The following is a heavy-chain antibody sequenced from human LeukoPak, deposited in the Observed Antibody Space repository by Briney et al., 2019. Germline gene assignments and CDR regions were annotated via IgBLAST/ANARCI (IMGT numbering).Heavy chain of an antibody. D-gene: IGHD3-16*01. CDR1: GGTFSSYA. J-gene: IGHJ4*02. V-gene: IGHV1-69*04. Sequence: SVKVSCKASGGTFSSYAISWVRQAPGQGLEWMGRIIPILGIANYAQKFQGRVTITADKSTSTAYMELSSLRSEDTAVYYCARDSPLYSLDYWGQGTLVTVSS. CDR2: IIPILGIA. CDR3: ARDSPLYSLDY.